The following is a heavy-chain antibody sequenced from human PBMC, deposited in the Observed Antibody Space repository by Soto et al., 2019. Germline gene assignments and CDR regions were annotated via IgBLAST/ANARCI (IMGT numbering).Heavy chain of an antibody. D-gene: IGHD3-10*01. CDR2: INHSGST. Sequence: SETLSLTCAVYGGSFSGYYWRWIRKPPGKGLERIGEINHSGSTNYNPSLKSRVTISVDTSKNQFSLKLSSVTAADTAVYYCARVWGGAFDIWGQGTMVT. J-gene: IGHJ3*02. CDR1: GGSFSGYY. V-gene: IGHV4-34*01. CDR3: ARVWGGAFDI.